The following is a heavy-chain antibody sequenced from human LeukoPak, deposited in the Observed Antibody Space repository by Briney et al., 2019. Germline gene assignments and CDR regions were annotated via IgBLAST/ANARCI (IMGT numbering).Heavy chain of an antibody. CDR3: ARAAYSSGPDY. J-gene: IGHJ4*02. D-gene: IGHD6-19*01. CDR2: LGPGSNTI. Sequence: GGSLRLSCAASGFTFSSYGMNWVRQAPGKGLEWVSYLGPGSNTIYYADSVKGRFTISRDNAKNSLYLQTNSLRDEDTAVFYCARAAYSSGPDYWGQGTLVTVSS. V-gene: IGHV3-48*02. CDR1: GFTFSSYG.